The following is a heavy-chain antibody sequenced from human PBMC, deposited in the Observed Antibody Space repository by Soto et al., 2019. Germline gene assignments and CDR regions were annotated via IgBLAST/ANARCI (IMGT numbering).Heavy chain of an antibody. D-gene: IGHD3-9*01. V-gene: IGHV1-46*01. CDR3: ARVRTGPIDY. CDR1: GYTFTSYY. Sequence: ASVKVSCKASGYTFTSYYIHWVRQAPGQGPEWMGIVGPSGGSTNYAQKFQGRVTMTRDTSTSTVYMYLSSLTSEDTAVYYCARVRTGPIDYWGQGTLVTVSS. J-gene: IGHJ4*02. CDR2: VGPSGGST.